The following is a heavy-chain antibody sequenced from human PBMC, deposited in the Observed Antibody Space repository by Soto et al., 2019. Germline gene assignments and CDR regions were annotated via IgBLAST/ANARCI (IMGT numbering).Heavy chain of an antibody. J-gene: IGHJ6*02. CDR1: VRSITSRRYY. CDR3: ARHCSGGSCYPLYYYYYGMDV. CDR2: IYYSGST. D-gene: IGHD2-15*01. V-gene: IGHV4-39*01. Sequence: SETLYTSTIACVRSITSRRYYWGWIHQPPGKGLEWIGSIYYSGSTYYNPSLKSRVTISVDTSKNQFSLKLSSVTAADTAVYYCARHCSGGSCYPLYYYYYGMDVWGQGTTVT.